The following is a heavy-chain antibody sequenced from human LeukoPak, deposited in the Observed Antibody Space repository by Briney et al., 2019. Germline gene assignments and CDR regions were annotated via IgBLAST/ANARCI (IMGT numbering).Heavy chain of an antibody. J-gene: IGHJ5*02. D-gene: IGHD3-16*01. CDR2: ISGSGGST. CDR3: EKDYRGLLGYNWFDP. CDR1: GFTFSSYA. Sequence: GGSLRLSCAASGFTFSSYAMSWVRQAPGKGLEWVSAISGSGGSTYYADSVKGRFTISRDNSKNTLYLQMNSLRAEDTAVYYCEKDYRGLLGYNWFDPWGQGTLVTVSS. V-gene: IGHV3-23*01.